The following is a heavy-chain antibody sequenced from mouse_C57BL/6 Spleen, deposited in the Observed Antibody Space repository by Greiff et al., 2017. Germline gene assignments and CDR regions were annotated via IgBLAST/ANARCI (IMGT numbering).Heavy chain of an antibody. CDR1: GYSFTGYY. D-gene: IGHD2-5*01. J-gene: IGHJ4*01. Sequence: VQLKQSGPELVKPGASVKISCKASGYSFTGYYMNWVKQSPEKSLEWIGEINPSTGGTTYNQKFKAKATLTVDKSSSTAYMQLKSLTSEDSAVYYCARDYSNQWDYWGQGTSVTVSS. CDR2: INPSTGGT. CDR3: ARDYSNQWDY. V-gene: IGHV1-42*01.